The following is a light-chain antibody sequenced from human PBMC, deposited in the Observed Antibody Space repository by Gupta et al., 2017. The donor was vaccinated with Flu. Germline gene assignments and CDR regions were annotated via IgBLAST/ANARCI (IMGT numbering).Light chain of an antibody. J-gene: IGKJ4*01. CDR2: DTS. Sequence: TLSLSPGERDTLSCRASQSIAGYLAWYQQRPGQAPKLLIYDTSNRATGIPARFSGSGSETDFTLTISSLEPEDFAVYYCQQRSNWPPGASFGGGTKVEIK. V-gene: IGKV3-11*01. CDR1: QSIAGY. CDR3: QQRSNWPPGAS.